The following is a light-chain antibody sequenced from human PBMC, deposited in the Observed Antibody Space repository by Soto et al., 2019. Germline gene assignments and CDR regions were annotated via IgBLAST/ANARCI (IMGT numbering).Light chain of an antibody. CDR1: SSDVGADKY. CDR2: EVS. V-gene: IGLV2-8*01. J-gene: IGLJ3*02. Sequence: QSALTQPPSASGSPGQSVTISCTGTSSDVGADKYVSWYQQYAGKAPKLMIYEVSKRPSGVPDRFSGSKSGNTASLTVSGLQAEDEADDYCTSYVGSDIWVFGGGTKLTVL. CDR3: TSYVGSDIWV.